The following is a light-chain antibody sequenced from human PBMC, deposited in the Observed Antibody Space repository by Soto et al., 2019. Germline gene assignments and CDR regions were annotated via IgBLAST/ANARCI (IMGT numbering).Light chain of an antibody. CDR1: QSLVYRDGNTH. CDR3: MQGTHWPPT. Sequence: DVVLTQSPPSLPVTLGQPASISCRSSQSLVYRDGNTHLNWFQQRPGQSPRRLIYMVSTRDSGVPDRFSGSGSGTDFTLKISRVEAEEVGVYYCMQGTHWPPTFGQGTKVEIK. V-gene: IGKV2-30*01. J-gene: IGKJ1*01. CDR2: MVS.